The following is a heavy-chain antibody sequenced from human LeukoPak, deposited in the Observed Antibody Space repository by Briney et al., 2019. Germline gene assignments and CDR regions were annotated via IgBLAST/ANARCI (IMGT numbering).Heavy chain of an antibody. CDR3: ARQAVAGTLDY. D-gene: IGHD6-19*01. V-gene: IGHV5-51*01. J-gene: IGHJ4*02. Sequence: GESLKISCKGSGDSFTDYWIGWVRQMPGKGLEWMGIIYVDDSDTRYSPSFQGQVTFSADKSINTAYLQWSSLKASDTAMYYCARQAVAGTLDYWGPGTPVTVSS. CDR1: GDSFTDYW. CDR2: IYVDDSDT.